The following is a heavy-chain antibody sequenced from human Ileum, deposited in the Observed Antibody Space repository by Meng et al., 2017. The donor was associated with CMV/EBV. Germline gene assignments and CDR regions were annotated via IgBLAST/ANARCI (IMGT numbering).Heavy chain of an antibody. Sequence: SGSKFTDDWIGWVRQMPGKGLEWMGLIYPGDSDTRYSPSFQGRVAISADRSLSTAYLQFNCLKASDTATYYCARSPTGISNPYHFDSWGQGTLVTVSS. CDR3: ARSPTGISNPYHFDS. D-gene: IGHD3-3*02. CDR2: IYPGDSDT. J-gene: IGHJ4*02. CDR1: GSKFTDDW. V-gene: IGHV5-51*01.